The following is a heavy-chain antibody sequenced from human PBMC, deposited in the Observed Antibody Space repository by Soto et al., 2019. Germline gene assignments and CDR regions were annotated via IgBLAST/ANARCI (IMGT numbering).Heavy chain of an antibody. Sequence: GGSLRLSCAASGFTFSSYAMSWVRQAPGKGLEWVSAISGSGGSTYYADSVKGRFTISRDNSENTLYLQMNSLRAEDTAVYYCAKEGSGDSSGSIYYYYYGMDVWGQGTTVTVSS. CDR2: ISGSGGST. J-gene: IGHJ6*02. CDR1: GFTFSSYA. V-gene: IGHV3-23*01. D-gene: IGHD3-22*01. CDR3: AKEGSGDSSGSIYYYYYGMDV.